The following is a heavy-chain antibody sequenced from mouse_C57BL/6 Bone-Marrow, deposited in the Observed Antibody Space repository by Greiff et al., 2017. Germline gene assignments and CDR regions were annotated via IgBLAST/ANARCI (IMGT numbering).Heavy chain of an antibody. CDR2: INYDGSST. CDR3: ARGKSYYYGSSPLYFDV. J-gene: IGHJ1*03. D-gene: IGHD1-1*01. Sequence: DVHLVESEGGLAQPGSSMKLSCTASGFTFSDYYMAWVRQVPEKGLEWVANINYDGSSTYYLDSLKSRFIISRDNAKNILYLQMSSLKSEDTATYYCARGKSYYYGSSPLYFDVWGTGTTVTVSS. CDR1: GFTFSDYY. V-gene: IGHV5-16*01.